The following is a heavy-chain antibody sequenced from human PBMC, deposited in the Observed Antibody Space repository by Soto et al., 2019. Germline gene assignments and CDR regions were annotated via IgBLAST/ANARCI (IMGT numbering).Heavy chain of an antibody. D-gene: IGHD3-10*01. Sequence: SETLSLTCTVSGGSISSGGYYWSWIRQHPGKGLEWIGYIYYSGSTYYNPSLKSRVTISVDTSKNQFSLKLSSVTAADTAVYYCARCYGSVLNWFDPWGQGTLDTVSS. CDR3: ARCYGSVLNWFDP. J-gene: IGHJ5*02. V-gene: IGHV4-31*02. CDR2: IYYSGST. CDR1: GGSISSGGYY.